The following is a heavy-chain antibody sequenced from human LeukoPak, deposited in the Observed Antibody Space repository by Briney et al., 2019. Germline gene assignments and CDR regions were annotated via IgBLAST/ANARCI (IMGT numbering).Heavy chain of an antibody. CDR2: ISGSGGST. Sequence: GRSLRLSCAASGFTFSSYAMSWVRQAPGKGLEWVSAISGSGGSTYYADSVKGRFTISRDNSKNTLYLQMNSLRAEDTAVYYCANPPNLLLWYGDLDAFDIWGQGTMVTVSS. D-gene: IGHD3-10*01. J-gene: IGHJ3*02. CDR1: GFTFSSYA. CDR3: ANPPNLLLWYGDLDAFDI. V-gene: IGHV3-23*01.